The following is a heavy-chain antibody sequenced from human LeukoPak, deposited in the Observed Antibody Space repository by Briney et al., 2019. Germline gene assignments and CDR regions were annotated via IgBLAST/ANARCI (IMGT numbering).Heavy chain of an antibody. Sequence: GRSLRLSCAASGFTFSTYAVHWVRQAPGKGLEWVAVIWFDGSEQYYADSVKGRFIISRDNSKSTSNLQLNSLRAEDTAVYYCAREGDSRWGELSPWGQGTLVTVSS. CDR1: GFTFSTYA. D-gene: IGHD3-16*02. CDR2: IWFDGSEQ. V-gene: IGHV3-33*01. J-gene: IGHJ1*01. CDR3: AREGDSRWGELSP.